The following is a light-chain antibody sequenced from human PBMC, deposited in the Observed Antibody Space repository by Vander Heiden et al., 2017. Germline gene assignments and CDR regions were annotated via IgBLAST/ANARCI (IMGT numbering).Light chain of an antibody. Sequence: LTQSPSFLSASVGGRVTITCRASQGISSYLAWYQQKPGKAPKLLIYAASTLQSGVPSRFSGSGSGTEFTLTISSLQPEDFATYDCQQLYSYRSFGGGTKVEIK. CDR2: AAS. CDR3: QQLYSYRS. J-gene: IGKJ4*02. CDR1: QGISSY. V-gene: IGKV1-9*01.